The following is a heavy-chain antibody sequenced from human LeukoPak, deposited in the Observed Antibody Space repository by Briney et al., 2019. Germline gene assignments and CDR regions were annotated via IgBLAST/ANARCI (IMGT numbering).Heavy chain of an antibody. CDR3: AASAPGNWKAHDY. CDR2: FELKNGKI. CDR1: GHSLTQLS. D-gene: IGHD1-1*01. J-gene: IGHJ4*02. V-gene: IGHV1-24*01. Sequence: ASVKVSCKVSGHSLTQLSMHWVRQAPGKGLEWMGGFELKNGKIIHAQKFQGRVTMTEDTSAETAYLELTSLGSAATAVYYCAASAPGNWKAHDYWGQGTLVIV.